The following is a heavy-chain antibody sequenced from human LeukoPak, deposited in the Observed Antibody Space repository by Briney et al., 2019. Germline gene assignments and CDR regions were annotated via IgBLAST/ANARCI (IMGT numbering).Heavy chain of an antibody. V-gene: IGHV3-48*03. D-gene: IGHD3-10*01. Sequence: TGGSLRLSCAASGFTFSSYEMNWVRQAPGKGLEWVSYISSSGSIIYYADSVKGRFTISRDSAKNSLFLQMNSLRAEDTAVYYCAREYYGSGSYYIDYWGQGTLVTVSS. CDR2: ISSSGSII. CDR3: AREYYGSGSYYIDY. CDR1: GFTFSSYE. J-gene: IGHJ4*02.